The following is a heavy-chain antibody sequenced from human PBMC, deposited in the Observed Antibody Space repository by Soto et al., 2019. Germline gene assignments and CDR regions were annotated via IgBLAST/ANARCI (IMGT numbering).Heavy chain of an antibody. J-gene: IGHJ6*02. CDR1: GFTFSSYG. V-gene: IGHV3-33*01. Sequence: QVQLVESGGGVVQPGRSLRLSCAASGFTFSSYGMHWGRQAPGKGLERVAVIWDDGSNKYYAVSVKGRFTISRDNSKNALYLKMTSLRAEDTAVYYCARDRYYGSGRSGMGVWGQETTVTVSS. D-gene: IGHD3-10*01. CDR3: ARDRYYGSGRSGMGV. CDR2: IWDDGSNK.